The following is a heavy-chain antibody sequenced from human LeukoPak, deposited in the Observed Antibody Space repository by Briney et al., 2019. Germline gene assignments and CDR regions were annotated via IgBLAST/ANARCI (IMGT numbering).Heavy chain of an antibody. CDR2: INHSGST. Sequence: SETLSLTCAVYGGSFSGYYWSWIRQPPGKGLEWIGEINHSGSTNYNPSLKSRVTISVDTSKNQFSLKPSSVTAADTAVYYCAVPTVDYYYGMDVWGQGTTVTVSS. CDR1: GGSFSGYY. V-gene: IGHV4-34*01. D-gene: IGHD4-23*01. CDR3: AVPTVDYYYGMDV. J-gene: IGHJ6*02.